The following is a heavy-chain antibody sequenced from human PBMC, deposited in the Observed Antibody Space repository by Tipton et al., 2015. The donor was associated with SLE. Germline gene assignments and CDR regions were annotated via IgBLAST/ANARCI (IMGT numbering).Heavy chain of an antibody. Sequence: GLVKPSETLSLTCSGSGVSISNHYWNWIRQPPGKGLEWIGYIHYSGTTHDNPSLKSRVTMSVDMSKNQFSLRLTSVTAADTAVYYCARTLGAIAHTVYDAFDIWGQGKMVTVSS. CDR1: GVSISNHY. CDR2: IHYSGTT. V-gene: IGHV4-59*11. J-gene: IGHJ3*02. D-gene: IGHD1-26*01. CDR3: ARTLGAIAHTVYDAFDI.